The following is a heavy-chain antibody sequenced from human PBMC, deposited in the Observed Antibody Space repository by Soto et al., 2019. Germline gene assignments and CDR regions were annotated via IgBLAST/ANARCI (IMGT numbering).Heavy chain of an antibody. CDR3: ARDDRNNCIGNFGY. V-gene: IGHV4-59*12. D-gene: IGHD1-20*01. CDR1: GDSPSYYY. CDR2: IDYSGTT. J-gene: IGHJ4*02. Sequence: SETLSLTCTISGDSPSYYYWTWIRQPPGKGLEWIGNIDYSGTTNYNPSLKSRVTISVDTSINQFSLKLSSVTAADTAVYYCARDDRNNCIGNFGYWGQGTLVTVSS.